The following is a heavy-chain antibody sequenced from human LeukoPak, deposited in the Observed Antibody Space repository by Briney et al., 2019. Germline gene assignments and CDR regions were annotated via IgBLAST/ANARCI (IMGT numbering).Heavy chain of an antibody. CDR3: ARGRSDYGVFDY. CDR2: IYYSGST. CDR1: GGSISSGGYS. V-gene: IGHV4-31*03. Sequence: SETLSLTCTVSGGSISSGGYSWSWIRQHPGKGLEWIGYIYYSGSTYYNPSLKSRVTISVDTSKNQFSLKLSSVTAADTAVYYCARGRSDYGVFDYWGQGTLVTVSS. J-gene: IGHJ4*02. D-gene: IGHD4-17*01.